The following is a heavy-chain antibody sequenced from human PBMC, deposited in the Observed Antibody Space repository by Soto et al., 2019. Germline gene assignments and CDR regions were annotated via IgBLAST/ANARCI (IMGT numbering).Heavy chain of an antibody. CDR1: GYTFTSYG. J-gene: IGHJ4*02. CDR3: ARDGNYYDSSGYLPFDY. V-gene: IGHV1-18*01. D-gene: IGHD3-22*01. CDR2: ISAYNGNT. Sequence: ASVKVSCKASGYTFTSYGISWVRQAPGQGLEWMGWISAYNGNTNYAQKLQGRVTMTTDTSTSTAYMELRSLRSDDTAVYYCARDGNYYDSSGYLPFDYWGQGTLVNVSS.